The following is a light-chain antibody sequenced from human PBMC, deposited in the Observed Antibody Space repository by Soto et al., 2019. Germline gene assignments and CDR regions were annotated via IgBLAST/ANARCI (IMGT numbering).Light chain of an antibody. V-gene: IGKV1-33*01. CDR1: QDISNY. Sequence: DIQMTQSPSSLSASVGDRVTITCQASQDISNYLNWYQQKPGKAPKLLIYDASNLETGVPSRFSGSGSGTYFTFTISSLQPEDIASYYCQQYDNLPPSITFGPGTKVDIK. CDR3: QQYDNLPPSIT. CDR2: DAS. J-gene: IGKJ3*01.